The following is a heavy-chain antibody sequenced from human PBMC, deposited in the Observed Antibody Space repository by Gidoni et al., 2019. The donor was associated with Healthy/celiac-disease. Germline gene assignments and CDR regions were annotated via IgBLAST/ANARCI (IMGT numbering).Heavy chain of an antibody. CDR2: IKSKTDGGTT. CDR3: TTDVPGDGDPPSRLVDY. J-gene: IGHJ4*02. CDR1: GFTFSNAW. D-gene: IGHD4-17*01. Sequence: EVQLVESGGGLVKPGGSLRLSCAASGFTFSNAWMSWVRQAPGKGLEWVGRIKSKTDGGTTDYAAPVKGRFTISRDDSKNTLYLQMNSLKTEDTAVYYCTTDVPGDGDPPSRLVDYWGQGTLVTVSS. V-gene: IGHV3-15*01.